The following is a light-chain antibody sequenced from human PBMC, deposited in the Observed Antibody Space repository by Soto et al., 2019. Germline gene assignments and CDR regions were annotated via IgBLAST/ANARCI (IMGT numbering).Light chain of an antibody. CDR2: GAS. Sequence: EIVLTQSPDTLSLSPGERATLSCRASQSVSSSYLACYQQKPGQAPRLLIYGASNRATGIPDRFSGSGSGTEFTLTINSLQSEDFAVYYCQQYNNWPITFGQGTRLEIK. CDR1: QSVSSSY. V-gene: IGKV3D-15*01. CDR3: QQYNNWPIT. J-gene: IGKJ5*01.